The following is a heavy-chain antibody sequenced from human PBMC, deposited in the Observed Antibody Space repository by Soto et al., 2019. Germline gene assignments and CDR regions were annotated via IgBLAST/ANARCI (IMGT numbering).Heavy chain of an antibody. CDR1: GGTFSSYA. J-gene: IGHJ6*02. Sequence: QVQLVQSGAEVKKPGSSVKVSCKASGGTFSSYAISWVRQAPGQGLEWMGGIIPIFGTANYAQKFQGRVTITAYKSTSTAYMELSSLRSEDTAVYYCAREYCSSTSCYSGAYYYYGMDVWGQGTTVTVSS. CDR3: AREYCSSTSCYSGAYYYYGMDV. CDR2: IIPIFGTA. V-gene: IGHV1-69*06. D-gene: IGHD2-2*01.